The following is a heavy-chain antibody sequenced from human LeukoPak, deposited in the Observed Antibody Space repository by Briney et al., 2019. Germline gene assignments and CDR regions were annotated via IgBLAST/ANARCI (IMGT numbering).Heavy chain of an antibody. CDR2: IYSGGST. D-gene: IGHD3-9*01. CDR3: ARILRYFDWLFDY. J-gene: IGHJ4*02. Sequence: GGSLRLSCAASGFTDSSNYMSWVRQAPGKGLEWVSVIYSGGSTYYADSVKGRFTISRDNSKNTLYLQMNSLRAEDTAVYYCARILRYFDWLFDYWGQGTLVTVSS. CDR1: GFTDSSNY. V-gene: IGHV3-66*01.